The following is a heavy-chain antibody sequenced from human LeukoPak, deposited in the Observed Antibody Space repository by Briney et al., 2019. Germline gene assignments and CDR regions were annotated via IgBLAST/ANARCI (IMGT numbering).Heavy chain of an antibody. J-gene: IGHJ4*02. CDR3: ARDRTMVRGVAPHY. CDR1: GYTFTSYG. D-gene: IGHD3-10*01. V-gene: IGHV1-18*01. Sequence: EASVKVSCKASGYTFTSYGISWVRQAPGQGLEWMGRISAYNGNTNYAQKLQGRVTMTTDTSTSTAYMELRSLRSDDTAVYYCARDRTMVRGVAPHYWGQGTLVTVSS. CDR2: ISAYNGNT.